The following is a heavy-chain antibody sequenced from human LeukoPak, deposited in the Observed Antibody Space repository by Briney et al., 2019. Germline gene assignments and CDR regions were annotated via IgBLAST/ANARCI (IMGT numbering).Heavy chain of an antibody. J-gene: IGHJ3*02. CDR3: ARKDITMTGDI. CDR2: INHSGST. D-gene: IGHD3-22*01. Sequence: PSETLSLTCAVYGGSFSGYYWSWIRQPPGKGLEWIGEINHSGSTNYNPSLKSRVTISVDTSKNQFPLKLSSVTAADTAVYYCARKDITMTGDIWGQGTMVTVSS. CDR1: GGSFSGYY. V-gene: IGHV4-34*01.